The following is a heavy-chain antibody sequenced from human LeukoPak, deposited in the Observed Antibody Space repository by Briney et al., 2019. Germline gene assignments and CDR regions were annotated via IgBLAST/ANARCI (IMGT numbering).Heavy chain of an antibody. CDR2: ISPSGSDT. V-gene: IGHV3-21*06. Sequence: GGSLRLSCEARDFDFNDYIMNWFRQAPGKGPEWVSSISPSGSDTYYRDAVRGRFTISRDRATNSLLLHMSSLRVEDTALYYCARARMKGFRVQGVGLCDIWVRQTMVSVAS. J-gene: IGHJ3*02. CDR1: DFDFNDYI. D-gene: IGHD3/OR15-3a*01. CDR3: ARARMKGFRVQGVGLCDI.